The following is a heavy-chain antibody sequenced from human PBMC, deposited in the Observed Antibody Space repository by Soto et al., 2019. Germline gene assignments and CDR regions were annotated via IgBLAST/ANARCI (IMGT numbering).Heavy chain of an antibody. D-gene: IGHD1-1*01. CDR3: ARGWRFDS. V-gene: IGHV4-34*01. J-gene: IGHJ5*01. Sequence: IQSLPYGVAGGYCGGHQWNWIRQSPGQGLEWIGEINHSGTTKDNPSLESRINLSVDTSKKQFSLKMFSVTVADTAIYYCARGWRFDSWGQGTQVTVSS. CDR2: INHSGTT. CDR1: GGYCGGHQ.